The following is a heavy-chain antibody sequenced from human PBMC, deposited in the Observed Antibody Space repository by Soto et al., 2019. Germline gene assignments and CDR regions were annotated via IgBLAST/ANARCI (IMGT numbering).Heavy chain of an antibody. J-gene: IGHJ4*02. CDR3: AQLGLMTFSHKHYFNH. CDR2: IKSDGSST. D-gene: IGHD3-16*01. V-gene: IGHV3-23*01. Sequence: EVQLLESGGDLVQPGGSLRLSCVASGFSFDNYAMSWVRQAPGKGLEWVSAIKSDGSSTYYAASVKDRFIISRDNSKNTLYLQLNSLIAEDTAVYYCAQLGLMTFSHKHYFNHWGRGTLVTVSS. CDR1: GFSFDNYA.